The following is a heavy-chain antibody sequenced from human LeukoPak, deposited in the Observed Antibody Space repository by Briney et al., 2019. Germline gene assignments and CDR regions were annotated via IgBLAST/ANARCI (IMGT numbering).Heavy chain of an antibody. CDR1: GFTFSSYE. J-gene: IGHJ4*02. CDR3: ARVDSYGPTFDY. V-gene: IGHV3-48*03. CDR2: ISSSGRMI. D-gene: IGHD5-18*01. Sequence: PGGSLRLSCAASGFTFSSYEMNWVRQAPGEGLEWVSYISSSGRMIHYADFVKGRFTISRDNAKNTLYLQMNSLRADDTAVYYCARVDSYGPTFDYWGQGTLVTVSS.